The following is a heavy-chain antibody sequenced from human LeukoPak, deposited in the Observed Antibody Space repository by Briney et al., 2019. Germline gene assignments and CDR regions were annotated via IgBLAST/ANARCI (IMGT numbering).Heavy chain of an antibody. V-gene: IGHV4-59*08. Sequence: SETLSLTCTVSGGSFRSYYWTWIRQPPGKGLEWIGYIYHNGNTDYNPSLKSRVTLSVDTSKNQFSLKLSSVTAADTAVYYCARAISVSQYFDYWGQGTLVTVSS. CDR3: ARAISVSQYFDY. D-gene: IGHD2-2*02. CDR1: GGSFRSYY. CDR2: IYHNGNT. J-gene: IGHJ4*02.